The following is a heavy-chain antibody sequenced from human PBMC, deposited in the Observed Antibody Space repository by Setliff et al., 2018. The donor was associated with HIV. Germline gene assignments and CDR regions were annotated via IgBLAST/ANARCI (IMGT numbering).Heavy chain of an antibody. J-gene: IGHJ3*02. Sequence: GASVKVSCKASGYPFTSYYMHWVRQAPGQGLEWMGIINPTGGSTSYAQKFQGRVTMTTDTSTSTVYMELSSLRSDDTAVYYCARAYRPRALDIWGQGTMVTVSS. D-gene: IGHD1-26*01. CDR3: ARAYRPRALDI. CDR1: GYPFTSYY. CDR2: INPTGGST. V-gene: IGHV1-46*01.